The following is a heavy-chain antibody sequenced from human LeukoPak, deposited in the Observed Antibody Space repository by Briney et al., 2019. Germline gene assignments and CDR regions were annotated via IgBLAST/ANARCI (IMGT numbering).Heavy chain of an antibody. CDR3: ASRGAGLQSDYYYYMDV. Sequence: PGGSLRLSCAASGFTFSSYWMHWVRQAPGKGVGWVSRINTDGSSISYADSVKGRFTISRDNAKNTLYLQMNSLRAEDTAVYYCASRGAGLQSDYYYYMDVWGKGTTVTVSS. CDR2: INTDGSSI. J-gene: IGHJ6*03. D-gene: IGHD4-11*01. V-gene: IGHV3-74*01. CDR1: GFTFSSYW.